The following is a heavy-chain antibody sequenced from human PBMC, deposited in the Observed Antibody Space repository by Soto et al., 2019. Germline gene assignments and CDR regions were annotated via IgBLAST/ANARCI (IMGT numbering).Heavy chain of an antibody. CDR1: GFTFSSYA. J-gene: IGHJ4*02. CDR2: ISYDGSNK. V-gene: IGHV3-30-3*01. CDR3: ARGGTLYVIVGAIGDFDY. D-gene: IGHD1-26*01. Sequence: QVQLVESGGGVVQPGRSLRLSCAASGFTFSSYAMHWVRQAPGKGLEWVAVISYDGSNKYYADSVKGRFTISRDNSKNTLYLQMNSLRAEDTAVYYCARGGTLYVIVGAIGDFDYWGQGTLVTVSS.